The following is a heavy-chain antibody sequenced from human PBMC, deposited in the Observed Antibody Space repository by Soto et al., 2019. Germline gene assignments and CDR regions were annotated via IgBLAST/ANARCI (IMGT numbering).Heavy chain of an antibody. D-gene: IGHD6-13*01. CDR2: ISYDGSNK. CDR1: GFTFSSYG. CDR3: AKEGFSSSWSGAYYYYGMDV. Sequence: GGSLRLSCAASGFTFSSYGMPWVRQAPGKGLEWVAVISYDGSNKYYADSVKGRFTISRDNSKNTLYLQMNSLRAEDTAVYYCAKEGFSSSWSGAYYYYGMDVWGQGTTVTVSS. J-gene: IGHJ6*02. V-gene: IGHV3-30*18.